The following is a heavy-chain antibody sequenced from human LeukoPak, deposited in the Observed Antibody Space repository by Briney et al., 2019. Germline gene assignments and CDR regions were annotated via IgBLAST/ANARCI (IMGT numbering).Heavy chain of an antibody. V-gene: IGHV3-23*01. J-gene: IGHJ6*04. CDR2: ISGSGGST. CDR3: ASWGERYYYYGMDV. Sequence: GGSLRLSCAASGFTFSSYAMSWVRQAPGKGLGWVSAISGSGGSTYYADSVKGRFTISRDNSKNTLYLQMNSLRAEDTAVYYCASWGERYYYYGMDVWGKGTTVTVSS. CDR1: GFTFSSYA. D-gene: IGHD7-27*01.